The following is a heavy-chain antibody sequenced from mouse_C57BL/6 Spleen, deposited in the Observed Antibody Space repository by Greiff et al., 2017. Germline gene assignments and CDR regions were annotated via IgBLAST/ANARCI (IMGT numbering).Heavy chain of an antibody. CDR1: GYTFTSYW. V-gene: IGHV1-52*01. Sequence: QVQLQQPGAELVRPGSSVKLSCKASGYTFTSYWMHWVKQRPIQGLELIGNIDPSDSETHYNQKFKDKATLTVDKSSSTAYMQLSSLTAEDSAVYYCARLGTTVAAMDYGGQGTSVTVSS. CDR3: ARLGTTVAAMDY. D-gene: IGHD1-1*01. CDR2: IDPSDSET. J-gene: IGHJ4*01.